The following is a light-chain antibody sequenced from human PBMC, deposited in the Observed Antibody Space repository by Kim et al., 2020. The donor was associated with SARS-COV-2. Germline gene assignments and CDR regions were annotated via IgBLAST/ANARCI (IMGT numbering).Light chain of an antibody. CDR3: QSSDSSGTYV. CDR2: KDS. CDR1: ALPTQY. Sequence: SYELTQPPSVSVSPGQTARITCSGDALPTQYAYWYQQKPGQAPVLVIYKDSERPSGIPERFSGSSSGTTVALTISGVQAEDEADYYCQSSDSSGTYVFGTGTKVTVL. J-gene: IGLJ1*01. V-gene: IGLV3-25*03.